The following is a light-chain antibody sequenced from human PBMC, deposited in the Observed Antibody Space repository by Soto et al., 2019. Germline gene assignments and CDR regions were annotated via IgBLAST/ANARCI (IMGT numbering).Light chain of an antibody. CDR1: QGISSY. CDR3: QQLNSYPYT. Sequence: IQLTQSPSSLSASVGDRVTITCRASQGISSYLAWYQQKPGKAPKLLIYAASTLQSVVPSRFSGSVSGTDFTLTISSLQPEEFATYYCQQLNSYPYTFGQGTKLEIK. J-gene: IGKJ2*01. V-gene: IGKV1-9*01. CDR2: AAS.